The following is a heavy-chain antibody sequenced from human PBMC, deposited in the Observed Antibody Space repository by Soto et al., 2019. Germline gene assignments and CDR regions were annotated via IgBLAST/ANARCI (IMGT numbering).Heavy chain of an antibody. D-gene: IGHD5-12*01. Sequence: PSETLSLTCAVYGGSFSGYYWSWIRQPPGKGLEWIGEINHSGSTNYNPSLKSRVTISVDTSKNQFSLKLSSVTAADTAVYYCARDSVSDGYNLFDYWGQGTLVTVSS. V-gene: IGHV4-34*01. CDR1: GGSFSGYY. J-gene: IGHJ4*02. CDR2: INHSGST. CDR3: ARDSVSDGYNLFDY.